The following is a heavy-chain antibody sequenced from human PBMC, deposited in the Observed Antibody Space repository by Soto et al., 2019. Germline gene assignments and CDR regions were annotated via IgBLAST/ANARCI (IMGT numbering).Heavy chain of an antibody. J-gene: IGHJ4*02. D-gene: IGHD3-3*01. Sequence: GGSLRLSCAASGFTFDDYAMHWVRQAPGKGLEWVSGISWNSGSIGYADSVKGRFTISRDNAKNSLYLQMNSLRAEDTALYYCAKDSAIFGFNYFDYWGQGTLVTVSS. CDR2: ISWNSGSI. CDR3: AKDSAIFGFNYFDY. V-gene: IGHV3-9*01. CDR1: GFTFDDYA.